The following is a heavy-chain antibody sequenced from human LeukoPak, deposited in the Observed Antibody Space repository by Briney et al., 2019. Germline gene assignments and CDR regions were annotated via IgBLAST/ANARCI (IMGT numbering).Heavy chain of an antibody. CDR1: GGTFSSYA. V-gene: IGHV1-69*13. D-gene: IGHD3-9*01. Sequence: GASVKVSCKASGGTFSSYAISWVRQAPGQGLEWMGGIIPIFGTANYAQKFQGRVTITADEPTSTAYMELSSLRSEDTAVYYCARAGLRYFDWSNTVNYYYYYYMDVWGKGTTVTISS. J-gene: IGHJ6*03. CDR2: IIPIFGTA. CDR3: ARAGLRYFDWSNTVNYYYYYYMDV.